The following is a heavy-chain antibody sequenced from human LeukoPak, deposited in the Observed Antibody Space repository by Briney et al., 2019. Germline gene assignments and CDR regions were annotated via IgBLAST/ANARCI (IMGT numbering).Heavy chain of an antibody. CDR2: INPGNGDT. J-gene: IGHJ5*02. V-gene: IGHV1-3*01. D-gene: IGHD3-16*02. CDR1: GYSFTSQD. CDR3: ARDNSVGDIAWWFDP. Sequence: ASVKVSCKTSGYSFTSQDMHWVRQAPGQSLEWMGCINPGNGDTKYSQEFQGRVTITRDTSATTAYMELSSLRSEDTAVYYCARDNSVGDIAWWFDPWGQGTLVTVSS.